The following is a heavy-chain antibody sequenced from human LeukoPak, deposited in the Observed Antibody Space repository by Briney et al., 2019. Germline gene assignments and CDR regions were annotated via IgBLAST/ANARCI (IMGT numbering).Heavy chain of an antibody. CDR1: GGSISSYY. V-gene: IGHV4-59*01. CDR3: ASAMGVLQYYFDY. Sequence: SGTLSLTCTVSGGSISSYYWSWIRKPPGKGLEWIGYIYYSGSTNYNPSLKSRVTISVDTSKNQFSLKLSSVTAADTAVYYCASAMGVLQYYFDYWGQGTLVTVSS. J-gene: IGHJ4*02. D-gene: IGHD3-16*01. CDR2: IYYSGST.